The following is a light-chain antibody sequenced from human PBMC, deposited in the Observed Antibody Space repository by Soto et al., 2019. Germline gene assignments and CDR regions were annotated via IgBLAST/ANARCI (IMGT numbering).Light chain of an antibody. J-gene: IGKJ1*01. Sequence: DIQMTQSPSTLSASVGDRVTITCRASQSIRGWLAWLQQQPGKAPKLLIYAASNLESAVPSRFSGSGYGTEFTLTINGPQPDDFATYYCQQYISYPWTFVQGTKVEI. CDR1: QSIRGW. CDR2: AAS. CDR3: QQYISYPWT. V-gene: IGKV1-5*03.